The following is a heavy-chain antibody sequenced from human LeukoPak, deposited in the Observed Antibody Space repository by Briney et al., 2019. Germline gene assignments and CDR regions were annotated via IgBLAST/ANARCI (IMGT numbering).Heavy chain of an antibody. D-gene: IGHD5-12*01. J-gene: IGHJ6*02. CDR2: IIPILGIA. CDR1: GGTFSSYA. V-gene: IGHV1-69*04. CDR3: ARENSGYDPAYYYHGMDV. Sequence: SVKVSCKASGGTFSSYAISWVRQAPGQGLEWMGRIIPILGIANYAQKFQGRVTITADKSTSTAYMELSSLRSEDTAVYYCARENSGYDPAYYYHGMDVWGQGTTVTVSS.